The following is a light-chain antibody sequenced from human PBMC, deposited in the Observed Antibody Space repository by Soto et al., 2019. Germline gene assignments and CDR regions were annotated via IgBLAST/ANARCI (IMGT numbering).Light chain of an antibody. Sequence: QSALTQPASVSGSPGQSITISCTGTSSDVGGYNYVPWYQHHPGKAPKLMIFDVSNRPSGVSNRFSGSKSGNTASLTISGLQAEDEADYYCSSYTASRTYVFGTGTKATVL. V-gene: IGLV2-14*03. CDR3: SSYTASRTYV. CDR1: SSDVGGYNY. CDR2: DVS. J-gene: IGLJ1*01.